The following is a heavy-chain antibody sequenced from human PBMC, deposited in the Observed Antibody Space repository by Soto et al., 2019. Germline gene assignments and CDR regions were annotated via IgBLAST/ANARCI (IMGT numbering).Heavy chain of an antibody. V-gene: IGHV1-69*13. CDR1: GGTFSSYA. CDR3: AREGYCSSTSCSRAGMDV. J-gene: IGHJ6*02. D-gene: IGHD2-2*01. CDR2: IIPIFGTA. Sequence: ASVKVSCKASGGTFSSYAISWVRQAPGQGLEWMGGIIPIFGTANYAQKFQGRVTITADESTSTAYMELSSLRSEDTAVYYCAREGYCSSTSCSRAGMDVWGQGTTVTVS.